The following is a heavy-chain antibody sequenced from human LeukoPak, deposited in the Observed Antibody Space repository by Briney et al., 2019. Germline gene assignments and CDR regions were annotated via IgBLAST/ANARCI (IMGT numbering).Heavy chain of an antibody. Sequence: GGSLRLSCAASGFTFSNNWMSWVRQAPGKGLEWVANIKQDGSDKYYVDSVKGRFTISRDNAKNSLYLQMNSLRAEDTAVYYCARDSSSGWYGEGYYYYYMDVWGKGTTVTVSS. D-gene: IGHD6-19*01. CDR3: ARDSSSGWYGEGYYYYYMDV. J-gene: IGHJ6*03. V-gene: IGHV3-7*01. CDR2: IKQDGSDK. CDR1: GFTFSNNW.